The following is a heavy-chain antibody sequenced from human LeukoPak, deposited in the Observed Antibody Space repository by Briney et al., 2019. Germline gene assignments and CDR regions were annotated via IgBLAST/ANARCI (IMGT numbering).Heavy chain of an antibody. CDR1: GYTLTELS. J-gene: IGHJ5*02. D-gene: IGHD3-9*01. CDR2: FDPEDGET. CDR3: ATLWYYDILTGYVNWFDP. V-gene: IGHV1-24*01. Sequence: ASVKVSCKVSGYTLTELSMHWVRQAPGKGLEWMGGFDPEDGETIYAQKFQGRVTMTEDTSTDTAYMELSSLRSEDTAVYYCATLWYYDILTGYVNWFDPWGQGTLVTVSS.